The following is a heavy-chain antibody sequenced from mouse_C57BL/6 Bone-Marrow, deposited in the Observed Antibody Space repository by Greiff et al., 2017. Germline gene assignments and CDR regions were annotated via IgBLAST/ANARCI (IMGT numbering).Heavy chain of an antibody. CDR3: ARKYYYAMDY. CDR2: IWSGGST. J-gene: IGHJ4*01. Sequence: VQLQQSGPGLVQPSQSLSITCTASGFSLTSYGVHWVRQSPGKGLEWLGVIWSGGSTDYNAAFISRLSISKDNSKSQVFFKMNGLRADDTAIYYYARKYYYAMDYWGQGTSVTVSS. CDR1: GFSLTSYG. V-gene: IGHV2-2*01.